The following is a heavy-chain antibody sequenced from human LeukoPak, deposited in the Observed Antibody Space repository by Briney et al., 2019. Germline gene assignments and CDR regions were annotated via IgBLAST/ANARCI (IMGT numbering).Heavy chain of an antibody. V-gene: IGHV4-59*01. J-gene: IGHJ4*02. D-gene: IGHD2-2*01. CDR3: ARAEYCSSTSCYAEGFDY. CDR2: IYYSGST. CDR1: GGSISSYY. Sequence: PSETLSLTCTVSGGSISSYYWSWIRQPPGKGLEWIGYIYYSGSTNYNPSLKSRVTISVDTSKNQFSLKLSSVTAADTAVYYCARAEYCSSTSCYAEGFDYWGQGTLVTVSS.